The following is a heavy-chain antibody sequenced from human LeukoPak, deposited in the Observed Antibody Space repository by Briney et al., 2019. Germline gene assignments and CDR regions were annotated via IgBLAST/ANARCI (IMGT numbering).Heavy chain of an antibody. V-gene: IGHV3-23*01. CDR3: AKDPLSTPEYYFDY. CDR2: ISGSGGST. Sequence: GGSLRLSCAASGFTFSSYAMSWVRQAPGKGLEWASAISGSGGSTYYADSVKGRFTISRDNSKNTLYLQMNSLRAEDTAVYYCAKDPLSTPEYYFDYWGQGTLVTVSS. J-gene: IGHJ4*02. CDR1: GFTFSSYA.